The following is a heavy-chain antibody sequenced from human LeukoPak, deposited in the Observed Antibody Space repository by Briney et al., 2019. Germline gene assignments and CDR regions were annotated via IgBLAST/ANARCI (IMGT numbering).Heavy chain of an antibody. CDR1: GFTFSSYE. J-gene: IGHJ4*02. Sequence: GGSLRLSCAASGFTFSSYEMNWVRQAPGKGLEWVSYISSSGSTIYYADSVKGRFTISRDNDKNSLYLQLNSLRAEDTAVSYCARDLAAAAVYWGQGTLVTVSS. D-gene: IGHD6-13*01. V-gene: IGHV3-48*03. CDR2: ISSSGSTI. CDR3: ARDLAAAAVY.